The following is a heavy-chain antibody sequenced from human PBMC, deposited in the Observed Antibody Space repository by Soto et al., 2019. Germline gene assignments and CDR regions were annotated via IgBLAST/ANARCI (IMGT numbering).Heavy chain of an antibody. D-gene: IGHD6-13*01. CDR2: IYYSGRT. CDR1: VGSISTATYY. J-gene: IGHJ5*02. CDR3: ARDNRLGIAP. Sequence: QVQLQESGPGLVKPSQTLSLTCTVSVGSISTATYYWIWIRQHPGKCLEWIGDIYYSGRTYYNPSLKSRVTISVDTSKNQFSLKLRSVTAADTAVYYCARDNRLGIAPWGQGTLVTVSS. V-gene: IGHV4-31*03.